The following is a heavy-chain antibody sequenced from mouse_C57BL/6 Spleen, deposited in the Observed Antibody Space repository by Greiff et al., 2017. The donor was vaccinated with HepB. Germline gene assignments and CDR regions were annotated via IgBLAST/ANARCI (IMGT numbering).Heavy chain of an antibody. CDR1: GYTFTDYE. CDR3: TREFIKAY. CDR2: IDPETGGT. D-gene: IGHD1-1*01. J-gene: IGHJ2*01. V-gene: IGHV1-15*01. Sequence: VHLVESGAELVRPGASVTLSCKASGYTFTDYEMHWVKQTPVHGLEWIGAIDPETGGTAYNQKFKGKAILTADKSSSTAYMELRSLTSEDSAVYYCTREFIKAYWGQGTTLTVSS.